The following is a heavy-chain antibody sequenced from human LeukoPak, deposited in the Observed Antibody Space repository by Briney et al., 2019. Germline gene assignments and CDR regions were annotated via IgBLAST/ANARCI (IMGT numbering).Heavy chain of an antibody. Sequence: SETLSLTCSVSGGSISTAYWSWIRQPPGKGLEWIGNIHYSGITNYNSSLKSRVSISLDTSKSQFSLKLNSVTAADTAVYYCASRMYYYYGMDVWGQGTTVIVSS. CDR3: ASRMYYYYGMDV. J-gene: IGHJ6*02. V-gene: IGHV4-59*12. CDR1: GGSISTAY. CDR2: IHYSGIT.